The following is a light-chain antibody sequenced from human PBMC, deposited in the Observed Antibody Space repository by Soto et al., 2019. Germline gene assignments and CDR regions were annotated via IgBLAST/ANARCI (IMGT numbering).Light chain of an antibody. V-gene: IGLV2-14*01. CDR2: DVS. CDR3: SSYTSGSIYV. Sequence: QSALTQPASVSGSPGQSITISCTGTSSDVGGYNYVSWYQQHPGKAPKLMIYDVSNRPSGVSKRFSGSKSGNTASLTISGLQAEDEADYYCSSYTSGSIYVFGTGTKVTVL. J-gene: IGLJ1*01. CDR1: SSDVGGYNY.